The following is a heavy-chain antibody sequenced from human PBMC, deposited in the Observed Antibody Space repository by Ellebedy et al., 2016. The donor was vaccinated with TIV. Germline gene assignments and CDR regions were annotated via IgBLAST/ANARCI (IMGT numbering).Heavy chain of an antibody. J-gene: IGHJ6*02. V-gene: IGHV1-2*02. Sequence: ASVKVSCKASGYTFNRYSMSWVRQAPGQGLEWMGWINPNSGGTNYAQKFQGRVTMTRDTSISTAYMELSRLGSDDTAVYYCARLPVATTVYYYGMDVWGQGTTVTVSS. D-gene: IGHD5-12*01. CDR2: INPNSGGT. CDR3: ARLPVATTVYYYGMDV. CDR1: GYTFNRYS.